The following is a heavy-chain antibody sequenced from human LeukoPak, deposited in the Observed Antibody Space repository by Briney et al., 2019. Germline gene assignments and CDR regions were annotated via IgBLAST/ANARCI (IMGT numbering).Heavy chain of an antibody. D-gene: IGHD6-13*01. V-gene: IGHV3-21*01. J-gene: IGHJ4*02. Sequence: PGGSLRLSCAASGFTFSSYSMNWVRQAPGKGLEWVSSISSSSSYIYYADSVKGRFTISRDNAKNSLYLQMNSLRAEDTAVYYCAKDVYSSTGLFDYWGQGTLVTVSS. CDR3: AKDVYSSTGLFDY. CDR2: ISSSSSYI. CDR1: GFTFSSYS.